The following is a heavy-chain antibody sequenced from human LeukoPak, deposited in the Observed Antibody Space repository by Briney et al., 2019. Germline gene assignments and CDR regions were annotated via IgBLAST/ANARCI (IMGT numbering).Heavy chain of an antibody. D-gene: IGHD3-9*01. CDR2: IIPIFGTA. CDR3: ARDQDDILTGSMCSSGYYYYGMDV. CDR1: GVTFSSYA. J-gene: IGHJ6*04. Sequence: SVKCSCKASGVTFSSYAISWVRQAPGQGLEWMGGIIPIFGTANYAQKFPGRVTITSDKSTSTAYMELSSLRSEDTAVYYCARDQDDILTGSMCSSGYYYYGMDVWGKGTTVTVSS. V-gene: IGHV1-69*06.